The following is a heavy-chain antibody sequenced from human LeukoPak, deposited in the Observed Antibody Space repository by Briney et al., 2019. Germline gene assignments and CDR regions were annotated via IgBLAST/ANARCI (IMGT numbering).Heavy chain of an antibody. CDR1: GFTFSNAW. V-gene: IGHV4-34*01. CDR2: INHSGST. D-gene: IGHD3-10*01. Sequence: PGGSLRLSCAAAGFTFSNAWMSWIRQPPGKGLEWIGEINHSGSTNYNPSLKSRVTISVDTSKNQFSLKLSSVTAADTAVYYCARRSYYYTPNDAFDIWGQGTMVTVSS. CDR3: ARRSYYYTPNDAFDI. J-gene: IGHJ3*02.